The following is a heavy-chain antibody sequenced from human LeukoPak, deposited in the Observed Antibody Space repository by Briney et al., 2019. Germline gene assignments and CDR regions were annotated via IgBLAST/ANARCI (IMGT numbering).Heavy chain of an antibody. Sequence: SETLSLTCTVSGGSISSSSYYWGWIRQPPGKGLERIGSIYYSGSTYYNPSLKSRVTISVDTSKNQFSLKLSSVTAADTAVYYCARGSVTPYYYYYYMDVWGKGTTVTVSS. V-gene: IGHV4-39*01. CDR2: IYYSGST. J-gene: IGHJ6*03. CDR3: ARGSVTPYYYYYYMDV. D-gene: IGHD4-23*01. CDR1: GGSISSSSYY.